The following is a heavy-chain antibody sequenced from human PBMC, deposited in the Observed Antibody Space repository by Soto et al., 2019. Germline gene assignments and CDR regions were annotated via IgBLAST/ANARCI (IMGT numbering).Heavy chain of an antibody. V-gene: IGHV3-21*01. CDR1: GFTFSSYS. J-gene: IGHJ4*02. D-gene: IGHD2-15*01. CDR2: ISSSSSYI. Sequence: GGSLRLSCAASGFTFSSYSMNWVRQAPGKGLEWVSSISSSSSYIYYADSVKGRFTISRDNAKNSLYLQMNSLRAEDTAVYYCARALDCSGGSCSDYWGQGTLVTVSS. CDR3: ARALDCSGGSCSDY.